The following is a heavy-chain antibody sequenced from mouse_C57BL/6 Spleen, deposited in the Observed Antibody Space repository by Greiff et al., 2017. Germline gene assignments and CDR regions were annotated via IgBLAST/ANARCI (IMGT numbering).Heavy chain of an antibody. Sequence: EVKVEESGGGLVQPGGSMKLSCAASGFTFSDAWMDWVRQSPEKGLEWVAEIRNKANNHATYYAESVKGRFTISRDDSKGSVYLQMNSLRAEDTGIYYYTSLYYDYDAWFAYWGQGTLVTVSA. CDR1: GFTFSDAW. CDR3: TSLYYDYDAWFAY. J-gene: IGHJ3*01. D-gene: IGHD2-4*01. V-gene: IGHV6-6*01. CDR2: IRNKANNHAT.